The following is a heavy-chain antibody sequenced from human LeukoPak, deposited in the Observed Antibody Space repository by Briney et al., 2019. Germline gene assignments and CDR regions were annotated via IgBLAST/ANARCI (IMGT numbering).Heavy chain of an antibody. Sequence: GRSLRLSCAASEFTFSNYVLHWVRQAPGKGLQWVAVISYDGNTIHYADSVKGRFIISRDTSKNTLYLQMNSLRAEDTAVYYCARSGGLQKFDYWGQGTLVTVSS. CDR2: ISYDGNTI. CDR3: ARSGGLQKFDY. D-gene: IGHD4-11*01. V-gene: IGHV3-30-3*01. J-gene: IGHJ4*02. CDR1: EFTFSNYV.